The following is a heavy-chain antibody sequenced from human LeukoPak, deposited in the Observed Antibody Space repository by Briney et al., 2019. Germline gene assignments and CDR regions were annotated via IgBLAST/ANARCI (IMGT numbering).Heavy chain of an antibody. Sequence: ASVKVSCKASGYTFTSYGISWVRQAPGQGLEWMGWINPNSGGTNYAQKFQGRVTMTRDTSISTAYMELSRLRSDDTAVYYCASHCSGGSCYYYQLDYWGQGTLVTVSS. CDR1: GYTFTSYG. CDR3: ASHCSGGSCYYYQLDY. D-gene: IGHD2-15*01. V-gene: IGHV1-2*02. CDR2: INPNSGGT. J-gene: IGHJ4*02.